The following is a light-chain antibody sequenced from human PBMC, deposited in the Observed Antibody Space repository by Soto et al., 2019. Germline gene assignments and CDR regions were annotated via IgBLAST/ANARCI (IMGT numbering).Light chain of an antibody. V-gene: IGKV3-15*01. Sequence: EIVMTQSPATLSVSPGERATLSCRASQSVSSNLAWYQQKPGQAPTLLNYGASTRATGIPARFSGSGSGTEFTLTISSLQSEDFAVYYCQQYNNWPRTFGQGTKV. J-gene: IGKJ1*01. CDR3: QQYNNWPRT. CDR2: GAS. CDR1: QSVSSN.